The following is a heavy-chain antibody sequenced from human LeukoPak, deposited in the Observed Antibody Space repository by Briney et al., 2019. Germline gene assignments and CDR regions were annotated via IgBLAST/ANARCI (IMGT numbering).Heavy chain of an antibody. J-gene: IGHJ3*02. V-gene: IGHV3-23*01. D-gene: IGHD1-14*01. CDR3: AKTIRRQGDAFDI. CDR1: GFTFSSYA. Sequence: HPGGSLRLSCAASGFTFSSYAMSWVRQAPGKGLEWVSAISGSGGSTYYADSVKGRFTISRDNSKNTLYLQMNSLRAEDTAVYYCAKTIRRQGDAFDIWGQGTMVTVSS. CDR2: ISGSGGST.